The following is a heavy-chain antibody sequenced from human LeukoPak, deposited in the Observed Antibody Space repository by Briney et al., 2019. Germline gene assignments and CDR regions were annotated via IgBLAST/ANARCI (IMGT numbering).Heavy chain of an antibody. CDR2: INSDGSST. Sequence: GGSLRLSCAASGFTFSSYWMHWVRHAPGRGLVWVSRINSDGSSTSYADSVKGRFTISRDNAKNTLYLQMNSLRAEDTAVYYCARAQDRYDSSGYYYVGSYYYYMDVWGKGTTVTVSS. CDR1: GFTFSSYW. D-gene: IGHD3-22*01. V-gene: IGHV3-74*01. J-gene: IGHJ6*03. CDR3: ARAQDRYDSSGYYYVGSYYYYMDV.